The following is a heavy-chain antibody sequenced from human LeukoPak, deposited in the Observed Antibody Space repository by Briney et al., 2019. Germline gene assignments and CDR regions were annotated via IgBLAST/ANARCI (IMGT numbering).Heavy chain of an antibody. CDR2: INHSGST. Sequence: SETLSLTCAAYGGSFSGYYWSWIRQPPGKGLEWIGEINHSGSTNYNPSLKSRVTISVDTSKNQFSLKLSSVTAADTAVYYCARGRVAYCSSTSCYPGWFDPWGQGTLVTVSS. V-gene: IGHV4-34*01. J-gene: IGHJ5*02. CDR3: ARGRVAYCSSTSCYPGWFDP. CDR1: GGSFSGYY. D-gene: IGHD2-2*01.